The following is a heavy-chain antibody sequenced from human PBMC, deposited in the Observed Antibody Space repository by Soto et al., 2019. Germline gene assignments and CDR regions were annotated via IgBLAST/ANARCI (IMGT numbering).Heavy chain of an antibody. Sequence: GGSLRLSCAASGFSYSSYWMSWVRQAPGKGLEWVANISGSGGGKDYADSVKGRFTISRDNPKNTLYLQMNSLRAEDTAVYYCAKDLSGWYQGDWGQGTLVTVSS. V-gene: IGHV3-23*01. D-gene: IGHD6-19*01. CDR3: AKDLSGWYQGD. CDR2: ISGSGGGK. CDR1: GFSYSSYW. J-gene: IGHJ4*02.